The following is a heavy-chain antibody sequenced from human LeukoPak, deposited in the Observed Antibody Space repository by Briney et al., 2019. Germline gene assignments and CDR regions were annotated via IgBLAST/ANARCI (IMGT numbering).Heavy chain of an antibody. CDR3: ARDRQLWFHWFDP. Sequence: ASVKVSCKASGGTFSSYAISWVRQAPGQGLEWMGGIIPIFGTANYAQKLQGRVTITADESTSTAYMELSSLRSEDTAVYYCARDRQLWFHWFDPWGQGTLVTVSS. CDR2: IIPIFGTA. V-gene: IGHV1-69*13. CDR1: GGTFSSYA. J-gene: IGHJ5*02. D-gene: IGHD5-18*01.